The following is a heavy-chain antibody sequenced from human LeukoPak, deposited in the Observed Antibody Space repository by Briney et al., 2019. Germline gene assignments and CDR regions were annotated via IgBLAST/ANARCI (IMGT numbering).Heavy chain of an antibody. J-gene: IGHJ4*02. CDR3: ARFGRFYDILTGYSKGIDY. Sequence: GGSLRLSCAASGFTFSSYSMNWVRQAPGKGLEWVSSISSSSSYIYYADSVKGRFTISRDNAKNSLYLQMNSLRAEDTAVYYCARFGRFYDILTGYSKGIDYWGQGTLVTVSS. D-gene: IGHD3-9*01. CDR2: ISSSSSYI. CDR1: GFTFSSYS. V-gene: IGHV3-21*01.